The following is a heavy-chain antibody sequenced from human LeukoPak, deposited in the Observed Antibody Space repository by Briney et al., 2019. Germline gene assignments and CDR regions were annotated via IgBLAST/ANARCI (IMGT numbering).Heavy chain of an antibody. D-gene: IGHD5-18*01. V-gene: IGHV3-30*03. CDR2: ISYDGSNK. CDR3: ARRGETAMVGDY. Sequence: GGSLRPSCSASGFTFSSYGMQWVRQGPHKGLEWVAVISYDGSNKYYADSVKGRFTISRDNSKNSLYLQMDGLRAEDTAVYYCARRGETAMVGDYWGRGTLVTVSS. CDR1: GFTFSSYG. J-gene: IGHJ4*02.